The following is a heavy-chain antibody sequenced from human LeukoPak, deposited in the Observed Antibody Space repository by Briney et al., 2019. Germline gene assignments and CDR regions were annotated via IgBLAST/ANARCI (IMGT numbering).Heavy chain of an antibody. Sequence: ASVKVSCKASGGTLISYAISWVRQAPGQGLEWMGWINPNSGGTNYAQKFQGWVTMTRDTSISTAYMELSRLRSDDTAVYYCARAGGATPFDYWGQGTLVTVSS. D-gene: IGHD1-26*01. CDR1: GGTLISYA. J-gene: IGHJ4*02. CDR2: INPNSGGT. CDR3: ARAGGATPFDY. V-gene: IGHV1-2*04.